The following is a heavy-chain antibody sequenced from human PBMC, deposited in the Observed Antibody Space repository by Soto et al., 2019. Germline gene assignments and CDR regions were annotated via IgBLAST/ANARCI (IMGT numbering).Heavy chain of an antibody. V-gene: IGHV1-46*03. CDR2: INPNSGST. D-gene: IGHD6-6*01. CDR3: ARVRAARPWNWFDP. J-gene: IGHJ5*02. CDR1: GYTFTGYY. Sequence: ASVKVSCKASGYTFTGYYMHWARQAPGQGLEWMGWINPNSGSTIYAQKFQGRVTMTRDTSTSTVYMELSSLRSEDTAVYYCARVRAARPWNWFDPWGQGTLVTVSS.